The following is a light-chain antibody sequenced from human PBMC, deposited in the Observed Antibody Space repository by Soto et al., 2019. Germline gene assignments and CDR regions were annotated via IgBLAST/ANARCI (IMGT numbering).Light chain of an antibody. CDR2: AAS. V-gene: IGKV3-20*01. CDR1: RSVGAY. J-gene: IGKJ4*01. Sequence: EIVLTQSPGTLSLSPGERATLSCRASRSVGAYLAWYQQSPGLAPRLLIYAASSRATGIPDRFSGSGSGTDFTLTISRLEPEDSAVYYCQQYVSIPLTFGGGTKLDIK. CDR3: QQYVSIPLT.